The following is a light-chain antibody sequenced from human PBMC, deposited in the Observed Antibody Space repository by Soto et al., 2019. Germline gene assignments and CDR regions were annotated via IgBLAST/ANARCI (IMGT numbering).Light chain of an antibody. J-gene: IGKJ5*01. CDR3: PQRNNWPRGT. Sequence: EIVLTQSPATLSLSPGERATLSCRASQSVSSYLAWYQQKPGQAPRLLIYDAFNRATGIPARFSGSGSGTDFTLTISRLEPEDFAVYYCPQRNNWPRGTFGQGTRLEIK. V-gene: IGKV3-11*01. CDR2: DAF. CDR1: QSVSSY.